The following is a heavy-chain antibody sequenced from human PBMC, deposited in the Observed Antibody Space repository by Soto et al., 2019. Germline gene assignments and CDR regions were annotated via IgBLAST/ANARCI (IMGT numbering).Heavy chain of an antibody. CDR3: ARASYGSGSYSFDY. J-gene: IGHJ4*02. CDR1: GFTFKNYV. D-gene: IGHD3-10*01. Sequence: PGGSLRLSCAASGFTFKNYVMHWVRQAPGKGLEWVAVISYDGSNKYYADSVKGRFTISRDNSKNTLYLQMNSLRAEDTAVYYCARASYGSGSYSFDYWGQGAPVTVSS. CDR2: ISYDGSNK. V-gene: IGHV3-30-3*01.